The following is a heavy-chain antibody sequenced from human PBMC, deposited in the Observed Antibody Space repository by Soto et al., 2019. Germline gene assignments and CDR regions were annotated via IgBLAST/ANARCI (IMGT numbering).Heavy chain of an antibody. D-gene: IGHD3-22*01. J-gene: IGHJ6*02. V-gene: IGHV5-51*01. CDR1: GYSFTSYW. Sequence: LGESLKISCKGSGYSFTSYWIGWVRQMPGKGLEWMGIIYPGDSDTRYSPSFQGQVTISADKSISTAYLQWSSLKASDTAMYYCARHPDYYDSSGYYHYYYYYGMDVWGQGTTVTVSS. CDR2: IYPGDSDT. CDR3: ARHPDYYDSSGYYHYYYYYGMDV.